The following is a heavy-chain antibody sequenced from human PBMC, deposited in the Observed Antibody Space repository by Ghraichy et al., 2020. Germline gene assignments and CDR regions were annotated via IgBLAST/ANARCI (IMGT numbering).Heavy chain of an antibody. CDR3: AREGRAKGAFDI. D-gene: IGHD1-26*01. Sequence: GGSLRLSCTASGFTFSSYWMNWVRQAPGKGLEWVADIKPDGSKTSYADSVKGRFTISRDNAKNSLYLQLNSLRAEDTAVYYCAREGRAKGAFDIWGQGTMVTVSS. CDR2: IKPDGSKT. J-gene: IGHJ3*02. V-gene: IGHV3-7*01. CDR1: GFTFSSYW.